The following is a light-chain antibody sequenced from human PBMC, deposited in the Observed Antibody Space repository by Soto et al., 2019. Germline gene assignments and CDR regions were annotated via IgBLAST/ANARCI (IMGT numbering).Light chain of an antibody. CDR2: LGS. CDR3: MQALQTPRT. V-gene: IGKV2-28*01. J-gene: IGKJ1*01. CDR1: QSLLHSNGYNY. Sequence: DLVMTQSPLSLPVTPGEPASISCRSSQSLLHSNGYNYLDWYLQKQGQSPQLLIYLGSNRASGAPDRCSGSGSGTDFTLKISRVEAEDVGVYYCMQALQTPRTFGQGTKVEIK.